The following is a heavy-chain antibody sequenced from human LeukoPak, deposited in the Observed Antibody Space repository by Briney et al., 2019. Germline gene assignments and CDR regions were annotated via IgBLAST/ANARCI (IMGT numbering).Heavy chain of an antibody. CDR3: ARDVYYYGSGSYYSSTYNWFDP. Sequence: SETLSLTCTVSGGSISSSSYYWGWIRQPPGKGLEWIGSIYYSGSTYYNPSLKSRVTISVDTSKNQFSLKLSSVTAADTAVYYCARDVYYYGSGSYYSSTYNWFDPWGQGTLVTVSS. J-gene: IGHJ5*02. CDR2: IYYSGST. CDR1: GGSISSSSYY. V-gene: IGHV4-39*07. D-gene: IGHD3-10*01.